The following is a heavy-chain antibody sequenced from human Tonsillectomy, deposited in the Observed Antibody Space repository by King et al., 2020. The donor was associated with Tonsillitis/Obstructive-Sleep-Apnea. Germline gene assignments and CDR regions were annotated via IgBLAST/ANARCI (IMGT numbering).Heavy chain of an antibody. CDR3: ARESSSWYYAFDI. D-gene: IGHD6-13*01. CDR1: GFTVSSNY. J-gene: IGHJ3*02. Sequence: AQLVQSGGGLVQPGGSLRLSCAASGFTVSSNYMNWVRQAPGKGLEWVSVIYSGGSTYYADSVTGRFTISRHNSKNTLFLQMNSLRAEDTAVYYCARESSSWYYAFDIWGQGTMVTVSS. CDR2: IYSGGST. V-gene: IGHV3-53*04.